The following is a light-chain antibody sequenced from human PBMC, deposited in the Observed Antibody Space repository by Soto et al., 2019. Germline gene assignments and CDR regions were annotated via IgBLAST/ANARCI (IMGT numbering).Light chain of an antibody. J-gene: IGKJ4*01. V-gene: IGKV3-15*01. CDR3: QQYNHWPPLT. CDR1: QSVRGN. Sequence: VLTQFPATLSLSPGERATLSCRASQSVRGNLAWYQQKPGQAPRLLIYDSSTRAAGIPLRFSGTGSGTDFPLIVTSLQSEDFAVYFCQQYNHWPPLTFGGGTRVEIK. CDR2: DSS.